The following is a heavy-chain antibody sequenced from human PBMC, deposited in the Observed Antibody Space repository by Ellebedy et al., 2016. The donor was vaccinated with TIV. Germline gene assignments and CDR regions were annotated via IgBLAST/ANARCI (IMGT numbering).Heavy chain of an antibody. J-gene: IGHJ4*02. V-gene: IGHV4-39*07. CDR1: GGSISSGGYY. Sequence: SETLSLXXTVSGGSISSGGYYWSWIRQPPGKGLEWIGEINHSGSTNYNPSLKSRVTISVDTSKNQFSLKLSSVTAADTAVYYCARVEGQYSGSYVAGFDYWGQGTLVTVSS. CDR3: ARVEGQYSGSYVAGFDY. CDR2: INHSGST. D-gene: IGHD1-26*01.